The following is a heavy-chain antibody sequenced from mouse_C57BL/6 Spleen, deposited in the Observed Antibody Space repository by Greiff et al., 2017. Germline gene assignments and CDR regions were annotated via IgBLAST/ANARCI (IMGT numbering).Heavy chain of an antibody. J-gene: IGHJ2*01. CDR3: ARISDGYYPHFDY. CDR1: GYTFTSYW. Sequence: QVQLQQPGAELVKPGASVKLSCKASGYTFTSYWMHWVKQRPGQGLEWIGMIHPNSGSTNYNEKFKSKATLTVDKSSSTAYMQLSSLTSEDSAVYCCARISDGYYPHFDYWGQGTTLTVSS. CDR2: IHPNSGST. V-gene: IGHV1-64*01. D-gene: IGHD2-3*01.